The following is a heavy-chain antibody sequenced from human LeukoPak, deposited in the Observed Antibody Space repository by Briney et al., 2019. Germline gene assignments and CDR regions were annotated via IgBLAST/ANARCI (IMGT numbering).Heavy chain of an antibody. CDR1: GFTFSNAW. V-gene: IGHV3-15*01. CDR3: TTPLALNYYYYYMDV. D-gene: IGHD3-3*02. J-gene: IGHJ6*03. CDR2: IKSKTDGGTT. Sequence: GGSLRLSCAASGFTFSNAWMSWVRQAPGKGLEWVGRIKSKTDGGTTDYAAPVKGRFTISRDDSKNTLYLQMNSLKTEDTAVYYCTTPLALNYYYYYMDVWGKGTTVTVSS.